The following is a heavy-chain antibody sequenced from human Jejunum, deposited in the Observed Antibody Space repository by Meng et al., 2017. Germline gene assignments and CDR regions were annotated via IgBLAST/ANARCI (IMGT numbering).Heavy chain of an antibody. V-gene: IGHV1-2*06. CDR3: AGECSQAGMDV. CDR1: GYTFTGCY. D-gene: IGHD3-10*02. CDR2: MNPNSGGT. J-gene: IGHJ6*02. Sequence: ASSKVSCKASGYTFTGCYMHWLRHAPGQGLEWRGRMNPNSGGTNNAQKFLGRDTMIRATSNSSAYMELSSLRSDDTAVYFCAGECSQAGMDVWGQGTTVTVSS.